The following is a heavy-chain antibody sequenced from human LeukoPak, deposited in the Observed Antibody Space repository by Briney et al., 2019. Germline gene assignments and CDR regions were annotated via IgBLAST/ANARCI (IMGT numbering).Heavy chain of an antibody. Sequence: SETLSLTCTVSGGSISSYYWSWIRQPPGKGLEWIGYIYYSGSTNYNPSLKSRVTISVDTSKNQFSLNLSSVAAADTAVYYCARATYGGNYYFDYWGQGTLVTVSS. J-gene: IGHJ4*02. CDR1: GGSISSYY. CDR2: IYYSGST. CDR3: ARATYGGNYYFDY. D-gene: IGHD2-21*01. V-gene: IGHV4-59*01.